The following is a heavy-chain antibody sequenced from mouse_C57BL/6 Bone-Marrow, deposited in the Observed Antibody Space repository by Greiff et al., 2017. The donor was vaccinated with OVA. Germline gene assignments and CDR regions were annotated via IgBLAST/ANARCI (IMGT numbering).Heavy chain of an antibody. D-gene: IGHD1-1*01. Sequence: EVKVEESGPGLVKPSQSLSLTCSVTGYSITSGYYWNWIRQFPGNKLEWMGYISYDGSNNYNPSLKNRISITRDTSKNQFFLKLNSVTTEDTATYYCARDTTVAWYFDVWGTGTTVTVSS. CDR2: ISYDGSN. J-gene: IGHJ1*03. V-gene: IGHV3-6*01. CDR1: GYSITSGYY. CDR3: ARDTTVAWYFDV.